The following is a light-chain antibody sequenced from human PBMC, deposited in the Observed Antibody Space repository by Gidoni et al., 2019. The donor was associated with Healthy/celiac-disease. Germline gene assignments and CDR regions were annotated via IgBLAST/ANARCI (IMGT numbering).Light chain of an antibody. CDR2: AAS. CDR3: QQSYRT. Sequence: DIQMTQSPSSLSASVGDRVTITCRASPSISSYLNWYQQKPGKAPKLLIYAASSLQSGVPSRCSGSGSGTDFTSTIRSLQPEDFATYYCQQSYRTFGQGTKVEIK. J-gene: IGKJ1*01. V-gene: IGKV1-39*01. CDR1: PSISSY.